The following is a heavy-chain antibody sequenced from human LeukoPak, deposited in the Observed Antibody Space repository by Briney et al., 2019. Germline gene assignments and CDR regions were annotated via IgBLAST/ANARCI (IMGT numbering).Heavy chain of an antibody. CDR1: GFTFNNYA. V-gene: IGHV3-30*04. CDR3: ARAAGMDV. Sequence: GGSLRLSCAASGFTFNNYAMHWVREAPGKGLEWVVVVSYAGSNKYYADSVKGRFTISRDKSKNTLYLQMNSLRPDDTAVYYCARAAGMDVWGQGTTVTVSS. CDR2: VSYAGSNK. J-gene: IGHJ6*02.